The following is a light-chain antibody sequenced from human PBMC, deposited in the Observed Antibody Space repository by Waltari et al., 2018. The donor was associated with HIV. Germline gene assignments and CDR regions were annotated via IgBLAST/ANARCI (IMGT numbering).Light chain of an antibody. Sequence: QSVLSQPPSASGTPGPRVTISCSGSSSNIGRFYVYWYRQVPGTTPQLLITRNNLRPSGVPDRVSGSKSGTSAALAISGLRSEDEAYYYCAAWNDNLSGVVFGGGTELTVL. CDR3: AAWNDNLSGVV. CDR1: SSNIGRFY. CDR2: RNN. J-gene: IGLJ2*01. V-gene: IGLV1-47*01.